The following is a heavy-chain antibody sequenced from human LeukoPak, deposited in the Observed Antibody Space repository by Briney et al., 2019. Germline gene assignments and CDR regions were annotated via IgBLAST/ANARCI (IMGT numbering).Heavy chain of an antibody. V-gene: IGHV3-64*01. CDR2: ISTNGGST. D-gene: IGHD5-18*01. J-gene: IGHJ4*02. CDR3: ARGRGYIYGYDY. CDR1: GFTFSNAW. Sequence: GGSLRLSCAASGFTFSNAWMTWVRQAPGKGLEYVSHISTNGGSTYYAISVKGRFTISRDNSKNTLYLQMGSLRAEDMAVYYCARGRGYIYGYDYWGQGTLVTVSS.